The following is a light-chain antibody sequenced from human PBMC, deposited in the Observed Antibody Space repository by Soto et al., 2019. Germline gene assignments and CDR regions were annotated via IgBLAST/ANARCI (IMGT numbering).Light chain of an antibody. J-gene: IGLJ3*02. Sequence: QSALTQPASVSGSPGQSITISCTGTNSDVGGYNYVSWYQQQPGTSPKLMIYEVNNRPSGVSNRFSGYKSGNTASLIISGLQAQDEGDYYCSSYTARSTWVFGGGTKLTVL. V-gene: IGLV2-14*01. CDR1: NSDVGGYNY. CDR2: EVN. CDR3: SSYTARSTWV.